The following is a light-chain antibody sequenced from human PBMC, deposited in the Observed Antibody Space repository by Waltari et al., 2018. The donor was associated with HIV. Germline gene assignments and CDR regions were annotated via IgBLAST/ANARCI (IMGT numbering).Light chain of an antibody. CDR1: SSNVAADYA. V-gene: IGLV1-40*01. CDR3: QSYDKVLGSVV. CDR2: GYN. Sequence: QSVLTQPPSVSGASGQRVTISCTGNSSNVAADYAVHWFQKLPGVPPKLLIYGYNDRHSGVPERFSASRSDSSGSLTIAELQAEDEADYHCQSYDKVLGSVVFGGGTTLTVL. J-gene: IGLJ2*01.